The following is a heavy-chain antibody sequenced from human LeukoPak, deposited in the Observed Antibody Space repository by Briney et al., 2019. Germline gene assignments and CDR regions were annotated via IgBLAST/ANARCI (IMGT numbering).Heavy chain of an antibody. CDR2: INPNSGGT. CDR1: GYTFTGYY. V-gene: IGHV1-2*02. Sequence: ASVKVSCKASGYTFTGYYMHWVRQAPGQGLEWMGWINPNSGGTNYAQKFQGRVTMTRATSISTAYMELSRLRSDDTAVYCCARVGRWLQAFDYWGQGTLVTVSS. CDR3: ARVGRWLQAFDY. D-gene: IGHD5-24*01. J-gene: IGHJ4*02.